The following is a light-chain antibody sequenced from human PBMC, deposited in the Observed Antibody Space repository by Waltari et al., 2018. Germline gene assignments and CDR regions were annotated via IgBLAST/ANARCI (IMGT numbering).Light chain of an antibody. J-gene: IGLJ3*02. CDR3: AAWDDSLHGHWV. CDR1: TSNIGSNV. CDR2: RSD. V-gene: IGLV1-44*01. Sequence: QSVLTQPPSASGTPGQRVTISCSGSTSNIGSNVVNWYQQFPGKAPKLLIYRSDQRPSGVPERCSGSKSGTSASLAISGLQSEDEADYYCAAWDDSLHGHWVFGGGTKVTVL.